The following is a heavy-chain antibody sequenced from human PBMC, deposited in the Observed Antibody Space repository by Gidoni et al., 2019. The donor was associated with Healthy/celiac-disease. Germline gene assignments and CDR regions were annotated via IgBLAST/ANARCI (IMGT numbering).Heavy chain of an antibody. CDR1: GYSFTSYW. D-gene: IGHD2-2*01. J-gene: IGHJ5*02. CDR2: IYPGDSDT. CDR3: ARGYCSSTSCYGGLVWFDP. Sequence: EVQLVQSGAEVKKPGESLKISCKGSGYSFTSYWIGWVRQMPGKGLEWMGIIYPGDSDTRYSPSFQGQVTISADKSISTAYLQWSSLKASDTAMYYCARGYCSSTSCYGGLVWFDPWGQGTLVTVSS. V-gene: IGHV5-51*01.